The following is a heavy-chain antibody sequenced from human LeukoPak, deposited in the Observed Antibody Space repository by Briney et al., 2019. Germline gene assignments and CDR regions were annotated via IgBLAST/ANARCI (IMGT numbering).Heavy chain of an antibody. CDR1: GFTFSDYY. J-gene: IGHJ6*04. CDR2: ISSSSSYT. CDR3: ARDKEESSGWYAYYYYGMDV. D-gene: IGHD6-19*01. Sequence: RGSLRLSCAAPGFTFSDYYISSIRQAPGKGLGWVSYISSSSSYTTYADSVKGRFTNSRDNAKNSLYLQMNSLRAEDTAVYYCARDKEESSGWYAYYYYGMDVWGKGTTVTVSS. V-gene: IGHV3-11*06.